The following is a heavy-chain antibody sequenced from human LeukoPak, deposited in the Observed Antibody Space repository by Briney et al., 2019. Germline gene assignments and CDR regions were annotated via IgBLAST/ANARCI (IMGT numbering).Heavy chain of an antibody. J-gene: IGHJ4*02. D-gene: IGHD2-2*01. CDR3: ARSRLYCSSTSCYGFDY. V-gene: IGHV1-69*06. CDR1: GGTFSSYA. CDR2: TIPIFGTA. Sequence: GASVKVSCKASGGTFSSYAISWVRQAPGQGLEWMGGTIPIFGTANYAQKFQGRVTITADKSTSTAYMELSSLRSEDTAVYYCARSRLYCSSTSCYGFDYWGQGTLVTVSS.